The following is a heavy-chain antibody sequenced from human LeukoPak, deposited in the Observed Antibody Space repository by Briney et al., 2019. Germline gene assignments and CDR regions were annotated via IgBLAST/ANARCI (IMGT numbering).Heavy chain of an antibody. J-gene: IGHJ4*02. V-gene: IGHV7-4-1*02. CDR3: ARLAVAGTRVFDY. CDR2: LNTNTGNP. Sequence: ASVKVSCKASGYTFSNYAIYWVRQAPGQGFEWMGWLNTNTGNPTYAQGFTGRFVLSLDTSVSTAYLQISSLKAEDTAVYYCARLAVAGTRVFDYWGQGTLVTVSS. D-gene: IGHD6-19*01. CDR1: GYTFSNYA.